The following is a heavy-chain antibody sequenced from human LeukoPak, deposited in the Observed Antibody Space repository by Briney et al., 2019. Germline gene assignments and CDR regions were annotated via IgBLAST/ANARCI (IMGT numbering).Heavy chain of an antibody. V-gene: IGHV4-4*07. J-gene: IGHJ3*02. Sequence: SETLSLTCTVSGGSISSYYWSWIRQPAGKGLEWLGRIYTSGSTNYNPSLKSRVTMSVDTSKNQFSLKLSSVTAADTAVYYCARALPLRLLLSGRGGAFDIWGQGTMVTVSS. D-gene: IGHD2-15*01. CDR1: GGSISSYY. CDR3: ARALPLRLLLSGRGGAFDI. CDR2: IYTSGST.